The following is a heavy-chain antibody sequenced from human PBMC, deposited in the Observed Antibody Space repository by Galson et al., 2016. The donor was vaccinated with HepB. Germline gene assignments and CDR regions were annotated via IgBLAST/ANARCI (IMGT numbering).Heavy chain of an antibody. Sequence: SETLSLTCTVDGGSVVGCYWTWIRQSPGKRLEWIGEIDAGGSNTYSPSVKGRVTISLDRSTTSISLKLTSVTAADTGLYFCARGRAGFQVPLAPGGLGTLVTVTS. CDR1: GGSVVGCY. V-gene: IGHV4-34*01. J-gene: IGHJ5*02. CDR3: ARGRAGFQVPLAP. CDR2: IDAGGSN.